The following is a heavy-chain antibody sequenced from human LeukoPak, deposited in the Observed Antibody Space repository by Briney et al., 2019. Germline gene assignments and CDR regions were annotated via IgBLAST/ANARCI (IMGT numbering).Heavy chain of an antibody. CDR1: GFTVSSNY. Sequence: GGSLRLSCAASGFTVSSNYMSWVRQAPGKGLEWVSVIYSGAGTYYADSVKGRFTISRDNSKSTLYLQMNSLRAVDTAVYYCARVGPVIGAAGSVYYYYYGMDVWGQGTTVTVSS. CDR3: ARVGPVIGAAGSVYYYYYGMDV. D-gene: IGHD6-13*01. V-gene: IGHV3-66*01. J-gene: IGHJ6*02. CDR2: IYSGAGT.